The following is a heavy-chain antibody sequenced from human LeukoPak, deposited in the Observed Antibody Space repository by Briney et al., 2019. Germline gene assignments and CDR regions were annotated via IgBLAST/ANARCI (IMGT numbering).Heavy chain of an antibody. CDR2: IIGSGGST. V-gene: IGHV3-23*01. J-gene: IGHJ5*01. D-gene: IGHD1-7*01. CDR3: AKEGPPRLELPPPFQP. Sequence: GGSLRLSCAASGFTFSSYAMSWVRQAPGKGLEWVSAIIGSGGSTYYADSVKGRFTISRDNSKNTLYLQMNSLRAEDTAVYYRAKEGPPRLELPPPFQPWGQGTLVTVSS. CDR1: GFTFSSYA.